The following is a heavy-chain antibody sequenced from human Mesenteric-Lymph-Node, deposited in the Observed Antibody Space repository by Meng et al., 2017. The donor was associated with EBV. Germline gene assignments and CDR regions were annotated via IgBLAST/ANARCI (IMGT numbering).Heavy chain of an antibody. CDR2: IYYSGST. D-gene: IGHD2-8*02. Sequence: QVQLQESGPGLVKPSETLSLTCTVSGGSMSGSYGSWIRQPPGRGLEWIGYIYYSGSTTYSPSLKSRVTISVDTSQKKFSLKLSSVTAEDTAVYYCARGGQYWSLDHWGQGALVTVSS. J-gene: IGHJ4*02. CDR1: GGSMSGSY. V-gene: IGHV4-59*01. CDR3: ARGGQYWSLDH.